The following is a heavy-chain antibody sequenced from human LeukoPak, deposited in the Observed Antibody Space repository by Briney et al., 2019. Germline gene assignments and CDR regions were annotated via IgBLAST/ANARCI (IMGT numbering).Heavy chain of an antibody. Sequence: ASVKVSCKASGGTFSSYAISWVRQAPRQGLEWMGRIIPILGIANYAQKFQGRVTITADKSTSTAYMELSSLRSEDTAVYYCATRAYCGGDCYSAPWGQGTLVTVSS. J-gene: IGHJ5*02. CDR1: GGTFSSYA. V-gene: IGHV1-69*04. CDR2: IIPILGIA. D-gene: IGHD2-21*02. CDR3: ATRAYCGGDCYSAP.